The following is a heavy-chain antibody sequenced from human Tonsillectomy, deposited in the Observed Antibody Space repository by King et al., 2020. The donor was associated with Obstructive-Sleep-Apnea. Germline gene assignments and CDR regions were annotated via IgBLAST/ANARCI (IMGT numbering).Heavy chain of an antibody. Sequence: QLQESGPGLVKPSETLSLTCTVSGGSISSYYWSWIRQPPGKGLEWIGYIYHSGSTNYNPSLKSRVTISVDTSKKQSSLKLTSVTAADTAVYYCAGGVDTAMAFDYWGQETLVTVSS. D-gene: IGHD5-18*01. V-gene: IGHV4-59*08. CDR3: AGGVDTAMAFDY. CDR1: GGSISSYY. CDR2: IYHSGST. J-gene: IGHJ4*02.